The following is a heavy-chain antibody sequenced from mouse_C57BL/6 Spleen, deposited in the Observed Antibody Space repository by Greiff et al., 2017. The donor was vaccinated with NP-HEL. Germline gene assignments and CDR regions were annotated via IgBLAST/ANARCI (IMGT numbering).Heavy chain of an antibody. CDR3: ASYYGSSYFDV. D-gene: IGHD1-1*01. J-gene: IGHJ1*03. Sequence: EVQRVESGGDLVKPGGSLKLSCAASGFTFSSYGMSWVRQTPDKRLEWVATISSGGSYTYYPDSVKGRFTISRDNAKNTLYLQMSSLKAEDTAMYDCASYYGSSYFDVWGTGTTVTVSS. V-gene: IGHV5-6*01. CDR1: GFTFSSYG. CDR2: ISSGGSYT.